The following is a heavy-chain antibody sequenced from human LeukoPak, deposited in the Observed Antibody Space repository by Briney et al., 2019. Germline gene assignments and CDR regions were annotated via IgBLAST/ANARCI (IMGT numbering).Heavy chain of an antibody. CDR1: GFTFSSYA. D-gene: IGHD3-22*01. V-gene: IGHV3-23*01. J-gene: IGHJ4*02. Sequence: PGGSLRLSCAASGFTFSSYAMSWVRQAPGKGLEWVSAISGSGGSTYYADSVKGRFTISRDNSKNTLYLQMNSLRAEDTAVYYCASSIRPYYYDSSGYWVWGQGTLVTVSS. CDR3: ASSIRPYYYDSSGYWV. CDR2: ISGSGGST.